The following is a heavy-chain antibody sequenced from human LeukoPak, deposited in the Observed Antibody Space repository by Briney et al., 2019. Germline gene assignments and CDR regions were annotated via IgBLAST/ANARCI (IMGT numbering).Heavy chain of an antibody. V-gene: IGHV1-2*04. J-gene: IGHJ4*02. Sequence: ASVKVSCKASGYTFTGYYMHWVRQAPGQGLEWMGWINPNSGGTNYAQKFQGWVTMTRDTSISTAYMELSRLRSEDTAVYYCARDLGPPAAIRFDYWGQGTLVTVSS. D-gene: IGHD2-2*02. CDR3: ARDLGPPAAIRFDY. CDR1: GYTFTGYY. CDR2: INPNSGGT.